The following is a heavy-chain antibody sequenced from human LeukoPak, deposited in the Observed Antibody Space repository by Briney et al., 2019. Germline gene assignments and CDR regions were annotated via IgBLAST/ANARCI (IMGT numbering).Heavy chain of an antibody. CDR1: GYSFTSYW. D-gene: IGHD1-26*01. CDR2: IYPGDSDT. J-gene: IGHJ3*02. Sequence: GESLKISCKGSGYSFTSYWIGWVRQMPGKGLEWMGIIYPGDSDTRYSPSFQGQVTISADKSIRTAYLHWSSLKASDTAIYYGARVRSGDYSEDAFDIWGQGTMVTVSS. V-gene: IGHV5-51*01. CDR3: ARVRSGDYSEDAFDI.